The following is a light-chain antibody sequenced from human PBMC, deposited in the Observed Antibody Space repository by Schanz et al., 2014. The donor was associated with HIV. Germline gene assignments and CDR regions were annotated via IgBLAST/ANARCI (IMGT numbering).Light chain of an antibody. CDR3: QQYYSSPYT. V-gene: IGKV4-1*01. J-gene: IGKJ2*01. CDR2: WAS. CDR1: QSVLYSSNDKSY. Sequence: DIVMTQSPDSLAVSLGERATIHCKSSQSVLYSSNDKSYLAWYQQRPGQPPKLLIYWASTRESGVPDRFSGSGSGTDFNLTISSLQAEDVAVYHCQQYYSSPYTFGQGTKLEI.